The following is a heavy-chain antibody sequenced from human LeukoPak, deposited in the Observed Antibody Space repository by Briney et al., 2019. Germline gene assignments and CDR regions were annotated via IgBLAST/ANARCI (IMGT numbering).Heavy chain of an antibody. J-gene: IGHJ4*02. D-gene: IGHD6-19*01. Sequence: GGSLRLSCEASGFTFSYYAMSWVRQSPGKGLEWLSTVGDSGGSTFYADSVRGRFTISRDNSMNMLYLQMNSLRAEDTALYYCAKDVYSSGTGGYFDSWSQGALVNVSS. CDR3: AKDVYSSGTGGYFDS. CDR1: GFTFSYYA. CDR2: VGDSGGST. V-gene: IGHV3-23*01.